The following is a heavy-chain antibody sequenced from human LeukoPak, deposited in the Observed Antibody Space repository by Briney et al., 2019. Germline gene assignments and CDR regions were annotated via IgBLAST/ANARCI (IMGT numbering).Heavy chain of an antibody. D-gene: IGHD1-26*01. V-gene: IGHV1-3*01. J-gene: IGHJ4*02. Sequence: GASVKVSCKASGYTFTSYAMHWVRQAPGQRLEWMGWINAGNGNTKYSQKFQGRVTITRDTSASTAYMELSSLRSEDTAVYYCARDHHAPPSGSYSYYWGQGTLVTVSS. CDR1: GYTFTSYA. CDR3: ARDHHAPPSGSYSYY. CDR2: INAGNGNT.